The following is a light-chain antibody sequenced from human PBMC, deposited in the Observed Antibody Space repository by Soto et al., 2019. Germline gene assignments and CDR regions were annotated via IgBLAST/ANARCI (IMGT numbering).Light chain of an antibody. CDR2: GAS. CDR1: QSVSSSY. J-gene: IGKJ1*01. CDR3: QQYGSPLT. Sequence: EIVLTQSPGTLSLSPGERATLSCRASQSVSSSYLAWYQQKPGQAPRLLIYGASSRATGIPDRFSGSGSGTDFTLTISRXEPXDFAVYYCQQYGSPLTFGQGTKVEIK. V-gene: IGKV3-20*01.